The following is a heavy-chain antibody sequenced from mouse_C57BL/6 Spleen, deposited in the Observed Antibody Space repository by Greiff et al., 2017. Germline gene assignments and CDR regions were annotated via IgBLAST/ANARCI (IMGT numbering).Heavy chain of an antibody. J-gene: IGHJ3*01. CDR3: ARYDGYSSWFAY. CDR1: GYSFTSYY. D-gene: IGHD2-3*01. Sequence: QVQLKESGPELVKPGASVKLSCKASGYSFTSYYIHWVKQRPGQGLEWIGWIYPGSGNTKYNEKFKGKATLTADTSSSTAYMQLSSLTSEYSAVYYCARYDGYSSWFAYWGQGTLVTVSA. V-gene: IGHV1-66*01. CDR2: IYPGSGNT.